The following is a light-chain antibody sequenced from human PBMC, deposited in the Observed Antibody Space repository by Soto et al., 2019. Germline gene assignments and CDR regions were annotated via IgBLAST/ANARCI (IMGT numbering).Light chain of an antibody. CDR1: QSISTW. V-gene: IGKV1-5*03. CDR2: KAS. Sequence: DIQMTQSPSTLSASVEDRVTITCRASQSISTWLAWYQQKPGKAPKLLIYKASSLEGGVPSRFSGSGSGTELNITVSSLRPDDFATYYCQQYNTYPLTFGGGTTVEVE. CDR3: QQYNTYPLT. J-gene: IGKJ4*01.